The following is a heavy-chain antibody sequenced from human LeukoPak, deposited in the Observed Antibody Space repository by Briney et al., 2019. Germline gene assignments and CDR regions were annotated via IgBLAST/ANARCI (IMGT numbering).Heavy chain of an antibody. V-gene: IGHV1-8*01. CDR3: ARDPLRYIDWLPRRAPESNWFDP. CDR1: GYTFTSYD. Sequence: GASVKVSCKASGYTFTSYDINWARQATGEGLEWMGWMNPNSGNTGYAQKFQGRVTMTRNTSISTAYMELSSLRSEDTAVYYCARDPLRYIDWLPRRAPESNWFDPWGQGTLVTVSS. D-gene: IGHD3-9*01. CDR2: MNPNSGNT. J-gene: IGHJ5*02.